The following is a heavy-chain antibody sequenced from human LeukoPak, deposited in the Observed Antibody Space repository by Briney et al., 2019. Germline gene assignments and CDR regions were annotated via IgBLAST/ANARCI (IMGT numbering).Heavy chain of an antibody. CDR3: ARTVITMVRGAEGYYFDY. V-gene: IGHV5-51*01. CDR1: GYSFTSYW. D-gene: IGHD3-10*01. CDR2: IYPGDSDT. J-gene: IGHJ4*02. Sequence: GESLKISCKGSGYSFTSYWIGWVRQMPGKGLEWMGIIYPGDSDTRYSPSFQGQVTISADKSISTAYLQWSSLKASDTAMYYCARTVITMVRGAEGYYFDYWGQGTLVTVSS.